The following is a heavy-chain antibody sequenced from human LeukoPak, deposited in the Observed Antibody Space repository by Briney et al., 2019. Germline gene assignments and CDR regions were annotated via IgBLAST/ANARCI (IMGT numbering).Heavy chain of an antibody. CDR1: GFTFSSYA. Sequence: GGSLRLSCVTSGFTFSSYAMIWVRQAPGKGLEWVSLISADGGSTFSADSVKGRFSISRDNSKNSLYLQMNSLRSEDTAMYYCAKESGKFDYWGQGTLVAVSS. CDR2: ISADGGST. J-gene: IGHJ4*02. V-gene: IGHV3-43*02. CDR3: AKESGKFDY.